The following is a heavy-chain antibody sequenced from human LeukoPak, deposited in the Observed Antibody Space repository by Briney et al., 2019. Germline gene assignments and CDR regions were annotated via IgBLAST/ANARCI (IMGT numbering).Heavy chain of an antibody. CDR3: ARGILLSGYYYYGMDV. V-gene: IGHV4-4*02. CDR1: GDSISSDIW. D-gene: IGHD1-26*01. Sequence: PSETLSLTCAVSGDSISSDIWWNWVRQPPGKGLEWIGEIHHSGGINYNPSLKSRVTISLDKSKNQFSLKLSSVTAADTAVYYCARGILLSGYYYYGMDVWGQGTTVTVSS. J-gene: IGHJ6*02. CDR2: IHHSGGI.